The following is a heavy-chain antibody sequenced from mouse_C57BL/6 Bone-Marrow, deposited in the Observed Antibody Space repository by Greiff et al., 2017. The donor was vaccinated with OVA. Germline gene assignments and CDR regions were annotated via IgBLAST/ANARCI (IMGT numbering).Heavy chain of an antibody. CDR3: ARDYYGSSWFAH. V-gene: IGHV5-4*01. CDR1: GFTFSSYA. J-gene: IGHJ3*01. D-gene: IGHD1-1*01. Sequence: EVKLMESGGGLVKPGGSLKLSCAASGFTFSSYAMSWVRQTPEKRLEWVATISDGGSYTYYPDNVKGRFTISRDNAKNNLYLQMSHLKSEDTAMYYCARDYYGSSWFAHWGQGTLVTVSA. CDR2: ISDGGSYT.